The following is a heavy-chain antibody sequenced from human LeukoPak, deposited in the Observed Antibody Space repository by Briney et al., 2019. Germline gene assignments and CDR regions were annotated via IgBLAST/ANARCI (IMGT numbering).Heavy chain of an antibody. V-gene: IGHV4-4*07. Sequence: PSETLSLTCNVSGVSISSYYWNWIRQPAGKGLEWIGCIFTSGSTNYNPSLKSRVSISVDKSKNQLSLKLRSVTAADTAVYFCARDDGNSRSWYYFDYWGQGTLATVSS. CDR1: GVSISSYY. D-gene: IGHD6-13*01. CDR3: ARDDGNSRSWYYFDY. CDR2: IFTSGST. J-gene: IGHJ4*02.